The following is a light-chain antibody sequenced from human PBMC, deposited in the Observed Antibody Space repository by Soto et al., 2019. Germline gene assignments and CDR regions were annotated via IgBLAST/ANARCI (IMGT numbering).Light chain of an antibody. Sequence: EIVLTQSPGILSLFPGERATLSCRASQSVSNDFLAWYQQKPGQAPRLLIYGASTRATDVPDRFSGSGSGADFTLSISRLEPEDFAVYYCQQYGSSPPRTFGQGTKVEMK. J-gene: IGKJ1*01. CDR1: QSVSNDF. V-gene: IGKV3-20*01. CDR3: QQYGSSPPRT. CDR2: GAS.